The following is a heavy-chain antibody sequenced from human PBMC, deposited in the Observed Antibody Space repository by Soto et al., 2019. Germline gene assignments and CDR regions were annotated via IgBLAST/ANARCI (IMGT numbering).Heavy chain of an antibody. V-gene: IGHV2-5*02. CDR1: GFSLSTSGVG. J-gene: IGHJ4*02. D-gene: IGHD3-22*01. CDR3: ALQGRYYDSSGYPDY. CDR2: IYWDDDK. Sequence: QITLKESGPTLVKPTQTLTLTCTFSGFSLSTSGVGVDWIRQPPGKALEWLALIYWDDDKRYSPSLKSRLTITKDTSKNQVVLTMTNMDPVDTATYYCALQGRYYDSSGYPDYWGQGTLVTVSS.